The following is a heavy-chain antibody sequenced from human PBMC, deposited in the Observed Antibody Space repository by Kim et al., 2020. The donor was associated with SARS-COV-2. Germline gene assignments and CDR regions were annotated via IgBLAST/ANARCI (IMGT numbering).Heavy chain of an antibody. V-gene: IGHV1-69*01. CDR3: ASLDPIVVVPAANNFDY. J-gene: IGHJ4*02. D-gene: IGHD2-2*01. Sequence: FQGRVTITADESTGTAYMELSSLRSEDTAVYYCASLDPIVVVPAANNFDYWGQGTLVTVSS.